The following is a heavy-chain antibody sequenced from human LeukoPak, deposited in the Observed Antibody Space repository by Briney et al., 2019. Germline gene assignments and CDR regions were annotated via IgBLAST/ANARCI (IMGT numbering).Heavy chain of an antibody. J-gene: IGHJ6*02. CDR2: ICYSGTS. CDR1: GVSITSDDSC. D-gene: IGHD6-13*01. V-gene: IGHV4-30-4*01. Sequence: PSETLSLTCTVSGVSITSDDSCWSWIRQPPGKGLEWIGYICYSGTSNYNPALQSRVTISLDTSKNQVSLKLTAADTAVYYCVRDKWVRAGSSWLHYGMDVWGQGTTVTVSS. CDR3: VRDKWVRAGSSWLHYGMDV.